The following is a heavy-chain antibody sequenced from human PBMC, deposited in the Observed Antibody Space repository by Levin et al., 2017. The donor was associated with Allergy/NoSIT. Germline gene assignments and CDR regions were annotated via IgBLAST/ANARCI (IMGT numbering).Heavy chain of an antibody. D-gene: IGHD6-13*01. Sequence: SETLSLTCTVSGGSISSYYWSWIRQPPGKGLEWIGYIYYSGSTNYNPSLKSRVTISVDTSKNQFSLKLSSVTAADTAVYYCARDNGPTGYSSSWYPLVGGMDVWGQGTTVTVSS. CDR2: IYYSGST. J-gene: IGHJ6*02. CDR3: ARDNGPTGYSSSWYPLVGGMDV. CDR1: GGSISSYY. V-gene: IGHV4-59*01.